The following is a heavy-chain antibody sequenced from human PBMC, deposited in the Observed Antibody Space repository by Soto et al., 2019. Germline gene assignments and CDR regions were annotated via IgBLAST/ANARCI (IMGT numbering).Heavy chain of an antibody. V-gene: IGHV3-74*01. CDR1: GFTFSSYW. CDR3: ARGCSGGSCYSYYYYYMDV. J-gene: IGHJ6*03. Sequence: PGGSLRLSCAASGFTFSSYWMHWVRQAPGKGLVWVSRINSDGSSTSYADSVKGRFTISRDNAKNTLYLQMNSLRAEDTAVYYCARGCSGGSCYSYYYYYMDVWGKGTTVTVSS. CDR2: INSDGSST. D-gene: IGHD2-15*01.